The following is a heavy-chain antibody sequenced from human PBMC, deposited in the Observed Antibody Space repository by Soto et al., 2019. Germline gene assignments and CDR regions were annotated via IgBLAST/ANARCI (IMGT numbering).Heavy chain of an antibody. V-gene: IGHV3-21*01. CDR3: ARDGSSGWFDP. J-gene: IGHJ5*02. D-gene: IGHD6-6*01. CDR1: GFAFSSYS. CDR2: ISSSSNFI. Sequence: EVQLVESGGGLVKPGVSLRLSCAASGFAFSSYSMNWVRQAPGKGLEWVSSISSSSNFIYYADSVKGRFTISRDNANNSLFLQMNSLRAEDTAMYYCARDGSSGWFDPWGQGTLVTVSS.